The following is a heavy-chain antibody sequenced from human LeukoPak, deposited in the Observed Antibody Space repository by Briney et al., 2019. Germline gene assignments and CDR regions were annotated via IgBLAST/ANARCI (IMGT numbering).Heavy chain of an antibody. J-gene: IGHJ6*04. CDR1: GFTFSDSY. CDR3: ARGSADYSWYMDV. CDR2: ISSGFINI. V-gene: IGHV3-11*01. D-gene: IGHD5-12*01. Sequence: GGSLRLSCAASGFTFSDSYMSWIRQAPGKGLEWISYISSGFINIYYADSVKGRFTISRDNAKNSLHLQMNSLRAEDTAVYYCARGSADYSWYMDVWGKGTTVTVSS.